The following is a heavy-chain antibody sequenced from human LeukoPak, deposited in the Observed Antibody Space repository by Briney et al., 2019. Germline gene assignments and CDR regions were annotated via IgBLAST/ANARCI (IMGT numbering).Heavy chain of an antibody. CDR3: ARYREGYNYVPHALDI. CDR2: IYASGNT. V-gene: IGHV4-61*02. D-gene: IGHD5-24*01. CDR1: GAPVSSTDYF. J-gene: IGHJ3*02. Sequence: SQTLSLTRTVSGAPVSSTDYFGNWIRGPPGKGLEWMGRIYASGNTDYNPSLKSRVTMSLDTSKNQFSLNMNSVTAADSAVYFCARYREGYNYVPHALDIWGQGTVVTVSS.